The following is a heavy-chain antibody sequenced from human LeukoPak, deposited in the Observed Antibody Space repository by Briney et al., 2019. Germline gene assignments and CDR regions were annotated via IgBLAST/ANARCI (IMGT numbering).Heavy chain of an antibody. CDR1: GFTFSKYA. D-gene: IGHD4-17*01. J-gene: IGHJ3*01. CDR3: GRDPNGDYVGAFEF. V-gene: IGHV3-23*01. Sequence: GGSLRLSCAASGFTFSKYALVWVRQAPGKGLEWVSASSSGGSNPLYADAVKGRFTIPRDNSKNTLYLQMNSLRAEDTAVYYCGRDPNGDYVGAFEFWGRGTMVIVSS. CDR2: SSSGGSNP.